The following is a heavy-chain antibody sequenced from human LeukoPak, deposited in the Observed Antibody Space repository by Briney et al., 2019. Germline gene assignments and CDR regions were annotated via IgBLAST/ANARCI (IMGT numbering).Heavy chain of an antibody. J-gene: IGHJ6*02. CDR2: ISDSGST. D-gene: IGHD6-13*01. CDR3: ARDHSSSWYGMDV. V-gene: IGHV4-59*11. Sequence: SETLSLTCVVPGGFLSTHHWSWIRQSPGRGLEWIGYISDSGSTNYNPSLKSRVTISVDTSKNQFSLMLSSVTAADTAVYYCARDHSSSWYGMDVWGQGTTVTVSS. CDR1: GGFLSTHH.